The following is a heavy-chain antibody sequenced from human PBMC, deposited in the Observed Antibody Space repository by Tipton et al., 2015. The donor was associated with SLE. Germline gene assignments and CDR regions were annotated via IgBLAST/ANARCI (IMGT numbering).Heavy chain of an antibody. CDR3: ARDIEAPGDFLYFDY. J-gene: IGHJ4*02. Sequence: TLSLTCTVSGGSISSHYWSWLRQPPGKGLEWIGYIYYSGSTNYNPSLKSRVTISVDTSKNQFSLKLSSVTAADTAVYYCARDIEAPGDFLYFDYWGQGILVTVSS. D-gene: IGHD7-27*01. CDR2: IYYSGST. V-gene: IGHV4-59*11. CDR1: GGSISSHY.